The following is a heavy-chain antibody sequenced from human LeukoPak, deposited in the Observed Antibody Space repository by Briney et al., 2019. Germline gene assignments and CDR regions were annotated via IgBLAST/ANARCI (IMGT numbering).Heavy chain of an antibody. D-gene: IGHD3-10*01. Sequence: GGSLRLSCAASGFTFSSYAMSWVRQAPGKGLEWVSAIRESGGSTRYADSVKGRFAISRDNSKNTLYLQMNSLRAEDTAVYYCAKTKPYGTTWFGGIDWGQGALVTVSS. J-gene: IGHJ4*02. V-gene: IGHV3-23*01. CDR3: AKTKPYGTTWFGGID. CDR2: IRESGGST. CDR1: GFTFSSYA.